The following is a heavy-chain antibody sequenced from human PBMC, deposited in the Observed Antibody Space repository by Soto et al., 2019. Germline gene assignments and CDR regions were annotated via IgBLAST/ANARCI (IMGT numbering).Heavy chain of an antibody. CDR2: IVVDSNTA. D-gene: IGHD1-26*01. J-gene: IGHJ4*02. CDR3: ARAIKRWEVNYYFDF. CDR1: GSTFNNFA. Sequence: QVVLLQSGAEVKEPGSSVRVSCQVSGSTFNNFAFSWVRQAPGHGREWMGGIVVDSNTAEYSQRFQESVTITADTSTDTLYMELGSLTFEDTAVYYCARAIKRWEVNYYFDFWGQGTLVTVSS. V-gene: IGHV1-69*06.